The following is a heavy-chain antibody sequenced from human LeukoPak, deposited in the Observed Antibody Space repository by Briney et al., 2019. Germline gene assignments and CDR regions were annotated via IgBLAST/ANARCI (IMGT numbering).Heavy chain of an antibody. V-gene: IGHV3-23*01. Sequence: GGSLRLSCAASGFTVSNYAMNWVRQAPGKGLEWVSVITSGGSTYYADSVKGRFTISRDNSKNTLYLQMNSLRAEDTAVYYCAKRLPVVGDRNRAFDYWGQGALVTVSS. CDR2: ITSGGST. D-gene: IGHD2-21*02. CDR1: GFTVSNYA. J-gene: IGHJ4*02. CDR3: AKRLPVVGDRNRAFDY.